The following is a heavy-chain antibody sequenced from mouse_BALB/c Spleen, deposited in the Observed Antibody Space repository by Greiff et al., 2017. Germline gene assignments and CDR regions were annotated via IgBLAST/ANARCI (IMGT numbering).Heavy chain of an antibody. J-gene: IGHJ1*01. CDR1: GYSITSGYY. CDR2: ISYDGSN. D-gene: IGHD2-4*01. CDR3: ACYYDYDAWYFDV. Sequence: EVKLLESGPGLVKPSQSLSLTCSVTGYSITSGYYWNWIRQFPGNKLEWMGYISYDGSNNYNPSLKNRISITRDTSKNQFFLKLNSVTTEDTATYYCACYYDYDAWYFDVWGAGTTVTVSS. V-gene: IGHV3-6*02.